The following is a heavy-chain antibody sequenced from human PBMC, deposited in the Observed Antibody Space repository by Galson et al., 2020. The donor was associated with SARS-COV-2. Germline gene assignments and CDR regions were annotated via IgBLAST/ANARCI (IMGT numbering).Heavy chain of an antibody. CDR3: ASRVTIFGVVPYFDY. Sequence: SETLSLTCTVSGGSISSSSYYWGWIRQPPGKGLEWNGSIYYSGGTYYNPSLKSRATITVDTSKNQFSLKLSSVTAADTAVYYCASRVTIFGVVPYFDYWGQGTLVTVSS. CDR2: IYYSGGT. V-gene: IGHV4-39*01. CDR1: GGSISSSSYY. D-gene: IGHD3-3*01. J-gene: IGHJ4*02.